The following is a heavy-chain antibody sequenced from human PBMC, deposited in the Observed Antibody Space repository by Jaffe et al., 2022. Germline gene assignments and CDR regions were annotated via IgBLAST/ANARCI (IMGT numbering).Heavy chain of an antibody. Sequence: QITLKESGPTLVKPTQTLTLTCTFSGFSLSTSGVGVGWIRQPPGKALEWLALIYWNDDKRYSPSLKSRLTITKDTSKNQVVLTMTNMDPVDTATYYCAHRRCYDFWSGYQHHPLCYFDYWGQGTLVTVSS. J-gene: IGHJ4*02. D-gene: IGHD3-3*01. CDR3: AHRRCYDFWSGYQHHPLCYFDY. CDR2: IYWNDDK. V-gene: IGHV2-5*01. CDR1: GFSLSTSGVG.